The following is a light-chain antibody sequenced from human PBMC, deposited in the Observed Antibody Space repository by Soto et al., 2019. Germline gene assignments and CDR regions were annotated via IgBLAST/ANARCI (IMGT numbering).Light chain of an antibody. CDR2: SNN. CDR1: SSNIGSNT. V-gene: IGLV1-44*01. CDR3: EAWDGSLNVWV. J-gene: IGLJ3*02. Sequence: QSVLTQPPSASGAPGQRVTISCSGSSSNIGSNTVNWYQQLPGTAPKLLIYSNNHRPSGVPDRFSGSKSGTSASLAISGLQAEDEADYYCEAWDGSLNVWVFGGGTKLTVL.